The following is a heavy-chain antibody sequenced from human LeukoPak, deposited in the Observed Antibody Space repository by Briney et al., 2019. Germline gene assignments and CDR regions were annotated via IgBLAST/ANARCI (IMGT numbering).Heavy chain of an antibody. J-gene: IGHJ6*02. CDR2: IYHSGST. CDR1: GGSISSSNW. V-gene: IGHV4-4*02. CDR3: ASSSSSDYYDMDV. D-gene: IGHD6-6*01. Sequence: SETLSLTCAVSGGSISSSNWWSWVRQPPGKGLEWIGEIYHSGSTNYNPSLKSRVTISVDKSKNQFSLKLSSVTAADTAVYYCASSSSSDYYDMDVWGQGTTVTVSS.